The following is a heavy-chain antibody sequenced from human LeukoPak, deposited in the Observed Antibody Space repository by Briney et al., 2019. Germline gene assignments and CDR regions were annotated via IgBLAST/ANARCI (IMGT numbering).Heavy chain of an antibody. CDR3: ARDATSQWQEDAFDI. CDR2: ISSSGSTI. D-gene: IGHD2-8*01. J-gene: IGHJ3*02. Sequence: PGGSLRLSCAVSGITLSNYGMSWVRQAPGKGLEWVSYISSSGSTIYYADSVKGRFTISRDNAKNSLYLQMNSLRAEDTAVYYCARDATSQWQEDAFDIWGQGTMVTVSS. CDR1: GITLSNYG. V-gene: IGHV3-11*01.